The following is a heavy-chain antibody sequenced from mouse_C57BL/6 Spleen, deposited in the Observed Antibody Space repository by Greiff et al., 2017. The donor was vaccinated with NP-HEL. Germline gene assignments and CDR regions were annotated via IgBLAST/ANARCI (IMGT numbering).Heavy chain of an antibody. D-gene: IGHD2-3*01. Sequence: VQLQQSGPELVKPGASVKIPCKASGYTFTDYNMDWVKQSHGKSLEWIGDINPNNGGTIYNQKFKGKATLTVDKSSSTAYMELRSLTSEDTAVYYCARREWLLRRYFDVWGTGTTVTVSS. CDR2: INPNNGGT. V-gene: IGHV1-18*01. CDR1: GYTFTDYN. CDR3: ARREWLLRRYFDV. J-gene: IGHJ1*03.